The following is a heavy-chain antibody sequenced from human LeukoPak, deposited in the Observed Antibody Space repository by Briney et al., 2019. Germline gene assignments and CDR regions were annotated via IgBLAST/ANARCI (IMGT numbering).Heavy chain of an antibody. CDR3: ARGLGYSYGYGIDY. CDR2: IWFDGSNQ. Sequence: GGSRRLSLAASGFISSSYAMHWVGRAPGKGPEWLEIIWFDGSNQYYAESVEGRFTVSRDNSKNTLYLQMNSLRAEDTAVYSCARGLGYSYGYGIDYWGQGTLVIASS. V-gene: IGHV3-33*01. J-gene: IGHJ4*02. CDR1: GFISSSYA. D-gene: IGHD5-18*01.